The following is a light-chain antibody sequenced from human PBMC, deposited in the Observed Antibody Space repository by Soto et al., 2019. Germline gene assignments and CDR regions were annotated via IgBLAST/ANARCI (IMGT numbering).Light chain of an antibody. J-gene: IGKJ4*01. CDR3: QQYGSSPLT. CDR1: QSVRTNY. Sequence: EIVLTQSPGTLSLSPGEGATLSCRASQSVRTNYIAWYQQKPGQAPRLLIYGASTRATGIPDRFSGSGSGTDFTITINRLEPEDFAVYYCQQYGSSPLTFGGGTKVEIK. CDR2: GAS. V-gene: IGKV3-20*01.